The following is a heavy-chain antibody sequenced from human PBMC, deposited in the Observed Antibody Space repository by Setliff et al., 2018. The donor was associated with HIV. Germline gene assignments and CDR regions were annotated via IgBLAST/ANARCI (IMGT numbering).Heavy chain of an antibody. J-gene: IGHJ6*03. CDR2: IYASGRT. CDR1: GVSTSSSTYY. D-gene: IGHD5-18*01. V-gene: IGHV4-39*07. Sequence: SETLSLTCSVSGVSTSSSTYYWGWIRQPPGKGLEWIGRIYASGRTNYNPSLKSRVTLSVDTSKNQFSLKVTSVTAADTAVYYCAREIQFSATAYYYYYMDDWGRGTTVTVSS. CDR3: AREIQFSATAYYYYYMDD.